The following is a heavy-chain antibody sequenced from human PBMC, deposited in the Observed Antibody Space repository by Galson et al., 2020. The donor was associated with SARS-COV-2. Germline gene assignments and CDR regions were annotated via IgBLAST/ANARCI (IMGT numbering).Heavy chain of an antibody. CDR2: IYPDDSDT. CDR1: GYSFTNYW. Sequence: GESLKISCKGSGYSFTNYWIGWVRQMPGKGLEWMGIIYPDDSDTRYSPSFQGQVTISADNSISTAYLQWSSLKASDTAMYYCARRFHRDGYNYGIYDWGQGTLVTVSS. D-gene: IGHD5-12*01. V-gene: IGHV5-51*01. J-gene: IGHJ4*02. CDR3: ARRFHRDGYNYGIYD.